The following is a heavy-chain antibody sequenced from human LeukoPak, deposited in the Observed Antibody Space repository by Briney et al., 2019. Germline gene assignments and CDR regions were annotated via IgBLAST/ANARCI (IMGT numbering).Heavy chain of an antibody. D-gene: IGHD6-19*01. V-gene: IGHV3-30-3*02. Sequence: GGSLRLSCAASGFTFSSYAMHWVRQAPGKGLEWVAVISYDGSNKYYADSVKGRFTIPRDNSKNTLYLQMKSLRAEDTAVYYCAKNTGIAVAGSLFDDWGQGTLVTVSS. CDR1: GFTFSSYA. CDR2: ISYDGSNK. J-gene: IGHJ4*02. CDR3: AKNTGIAVAGSLFDD.